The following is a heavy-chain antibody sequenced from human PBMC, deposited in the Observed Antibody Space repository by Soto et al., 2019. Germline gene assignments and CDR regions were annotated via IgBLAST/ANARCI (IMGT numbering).Heavy chain of an antibody. CDR2: VTDSGSNT. Sequence: PGGSLRLSCAASGFTFRHDAMSWVRQAPGKGLEWVSSVTDSGSNTFYADSVKGRFTISRDNSKDTLYLQMTSLRAEDTAIYYCARFLGYCDVDTCYSRLVDYWGQGTLVTVSS. J-gene: IGHJ4*02. CDR1: GFTFRHDA. V-gene: IGHV3-23*01. CDR3: ARFLGYCDVDTCYSRLVDY. D-gene: IGHD2-15*01.